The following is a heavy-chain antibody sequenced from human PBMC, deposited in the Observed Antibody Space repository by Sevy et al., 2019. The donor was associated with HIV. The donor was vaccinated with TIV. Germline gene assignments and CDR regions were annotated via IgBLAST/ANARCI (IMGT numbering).Heavy chain of an antibody. J-gene: IGHJ4*02. D-gene: IGHD3-22*01. V-gene: IGHV3-49*03. CDR2: IRSKAYGGTT. CDR1: GFTFGDYA. Sequence: GGSLRLSCTASGFTFGDYAMSWFRQAPGKGLEWVGFIRSKAYGGTTENAASVKGRFTISRDDSKSIAYLQMNSLKTEDTAVYYCTRNYDSSGYGSTGYWGQGTLVTVSS. CDR3: TRNYDSSGYGSTGY.